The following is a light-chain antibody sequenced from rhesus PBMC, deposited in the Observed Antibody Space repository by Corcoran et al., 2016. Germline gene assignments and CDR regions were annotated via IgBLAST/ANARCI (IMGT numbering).Light chain of an antibody. CDR1: QSVSNN. J-gene: IGKJ4*01. Sequence: EIIMTQSPATVSVSPGERATLSCRASQSVSNNLAWYQQKPGQAPSLLMCYASNRATGIPDGCSGSGSGTEFTLTISRLEPEDVGTYYCQHHNNWSSFGGGTKVELK. CDR2: YAS. CDR3: QHHNNWSS. V-gene: IGKV3-35*01.